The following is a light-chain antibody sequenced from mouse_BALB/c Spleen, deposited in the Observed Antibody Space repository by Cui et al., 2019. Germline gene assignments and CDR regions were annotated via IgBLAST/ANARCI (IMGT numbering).Light chain of an antibody. CDR2: WAS. Sequence: DIVITQSHKFMSTSVGDRVSITCKASQDVGTAVAWYQQKPGQSPKLLIYWASTRHTGVPDRFTGSGSGTDFTLTISNVQSEDLADYFCQQYSSYPRTFGGGTKLEIK. V-gene: IGKV6-23*01. J-gene: IGKJ1*01. CDR3: QQYSSYPRT. CDR1: QDVGTA.